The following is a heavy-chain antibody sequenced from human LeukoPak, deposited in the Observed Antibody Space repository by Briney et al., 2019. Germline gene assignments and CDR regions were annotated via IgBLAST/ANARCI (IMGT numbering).Heavy chain of an antibody. V-gene: IGHV3-7*01. J-gene: IGHJ4*02. CDR3: ARVGQLAPFDY. CDR2: IKQDGSEK. CDR1: AFTFSSYA. Sequence: PGGSLRLSCAASAFTFSSYAMSWVRQAPGKGLEWVANIKQDGSEKYYVDSVKGRFTISRDNAKNSLYLQMNSLRAEDTAVYYCARVGQLAPFDYWGQGTLVTVSS. D-gene: IGHD6-6*01.